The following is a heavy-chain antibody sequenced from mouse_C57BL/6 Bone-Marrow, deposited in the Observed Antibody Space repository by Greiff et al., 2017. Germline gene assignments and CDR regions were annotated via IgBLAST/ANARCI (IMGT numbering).Heavy chain of an antibody. V-gene: IGHV1-59*01. CDR2: IDPSDSYT. CDR3: ARGAY. J-gene: IGHJ3*01. CDR1: GYTFTSYW. Sequence: QVQLQQPGAELVRPGTSVKLSCKASGYTFTSYWMHWVKQRPGQGLEWIGVIDPSDSYTNSNQKFKGKATLTVDTSSSTAYMQLSSLRSEDAAVYYCARGAYWGQGTLVTVSA.